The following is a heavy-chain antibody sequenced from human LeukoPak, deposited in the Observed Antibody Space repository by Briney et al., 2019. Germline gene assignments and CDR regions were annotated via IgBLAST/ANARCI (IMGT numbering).Heavy chain of an antibody. D-gene: IGHD6-19*01. CDR2: IFYSGST. V-gene: IGHV4-59*01. Sequence: SETLSLTCTVSGDSISNYYWSWIRQPPGKGLDWIGYIFYSGSTNYNPSLKSRVTMSVDTSKSQFSLKLSSVTAADTATYYCARYNSGWSYFDYWGQGTLVTVSS. CDR1: GDSISNYY. J-gene: IGHJ4*02. CDR3: ARYNSGWSYFDY.